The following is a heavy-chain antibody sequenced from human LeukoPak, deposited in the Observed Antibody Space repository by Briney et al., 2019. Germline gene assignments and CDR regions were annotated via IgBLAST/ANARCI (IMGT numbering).Heavy chain of an antibody. CDR2: IYYSGST. CDR3: ARRLEY. V-gene: IGHV4-59*01. CDR1: GGSISSYY. J-gene: IGHJ4*02. Sequence: AETLSLTCTVSGGSISSYYWSWIRQPPGKGLEWIGYIYYSGSTNYNPSLKSRVTISVDTSNNQFSLKLTSVTAADTAVYYCARRLEYWGQGTLVTVSP.